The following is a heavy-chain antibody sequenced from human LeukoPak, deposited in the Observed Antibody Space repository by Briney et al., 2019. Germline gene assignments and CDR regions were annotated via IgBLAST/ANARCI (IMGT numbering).Heavy chain of an antibody. J-gene: IGHJ4*02. CDR3: AREGSIYYSDSSGYLGY. V-gene: IGHV4-61*02. Sequence: PSQTLSLTCTVSGDSINSGPYYWSWIRQPAGKGLAWIGRIYSGGRTNYNPSLKSRVTISVDTSKNQFSLKQSSVTAADTTVYYCAREGSIYYSDSSGYLGYWGQGTLVTVSS. CDR2: IYSGGRT. D-gene: IGHD3-22*01. CDR1: GDSINSGPYY.